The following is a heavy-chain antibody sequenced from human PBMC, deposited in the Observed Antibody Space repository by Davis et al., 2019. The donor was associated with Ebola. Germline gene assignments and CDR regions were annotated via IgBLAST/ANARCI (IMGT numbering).Heavy chain of an antibody. CDR1: GGSFSGYY. V-gene: IGHV4-34*01. J-gene: IGHJ3*01. D-gene: IGHD4-17*01. CDR3: ARAEDDYGDYLDAFDV. Sequence: MPSETLSLTCAVYGGSFSGYYWSWIRQPPGKGLEWIGEINHSGSTNYNPSLKSRVTISVDTSKNQFSLKLSSVTAADTAVYYCARAEDDYGDYLDAFDVWGQGTLVTVSS. CDR2: INHSGST.